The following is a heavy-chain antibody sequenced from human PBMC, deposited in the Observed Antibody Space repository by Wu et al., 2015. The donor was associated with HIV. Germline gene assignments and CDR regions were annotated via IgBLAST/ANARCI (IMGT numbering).Heavy chain of an antibody. Sequence: QVQLVQSGAEVKKPGSSVKVSCKASGGTFSAYAINWVRQAPGQGLEWMGRIVPLFDAPNYAQKFQDRLTITADGSTTTAYMELTNLRSEDTAVYYCARNIAARGYYYMDVWGKGTTVTVSS. D-gene: IGHD6-6*01. V-gene: IGHV1-69*13. CDR3: ARNIAARGYYYMDV. CDR1: GGTFSAYA. CDR2: IVPLFDAP. J-gene: IGHJ6*03.